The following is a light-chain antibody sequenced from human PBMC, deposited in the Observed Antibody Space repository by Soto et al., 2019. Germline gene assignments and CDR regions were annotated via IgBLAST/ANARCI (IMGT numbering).Light chain of an antibody. Sequence: EIVLTQSPATLSLSPGERATLSCRASQSISSGYLAWYQQKFGQSPRLLIYGATSRATGIPDRFSGSGSGTDFTLTISRLEPEDFAVYYCQQYDTSPPGTFGQGTKLEIK. J-gene: IGKJ2*01. V-gene: IGKV3-20*01. CDR2: GAT. CDR3: QQYDTSPPGT. CDR1: QSISSGY.